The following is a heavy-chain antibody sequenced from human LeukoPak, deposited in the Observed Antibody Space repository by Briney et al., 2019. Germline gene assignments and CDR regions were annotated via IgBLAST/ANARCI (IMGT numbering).Heavy chain of an antibody. CDR3: ARGYCDTNDCPPGAY. V-gene: IGHV1-2*02. Sequence: ASVKASCKASGYTFTAFYIHWVRQAPGQGPEWMGWINPNSGGTNYAQKFQGRVTLTRDTSISTVYMELTGLTSDDTAVYYCARGYCDTNDCPPGAYWGQGALVAVSS. J-gene: IGHJ4*02. CDR2: INPNSGGT. D-gene: IGHD3-9*01. CDR1: GYTFTAFY.